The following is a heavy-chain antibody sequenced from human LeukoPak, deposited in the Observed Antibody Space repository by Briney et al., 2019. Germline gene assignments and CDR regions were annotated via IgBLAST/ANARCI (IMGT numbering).Heavy chain of an antibody. Sequence: PGRSLRLSCAASGFTFDDYVMHWVRQAPGRGLEWVSGISRNSANIGYADSVKGRFTISRDNAKNSLYLQMNSLRAEDTVFYYCAKDFCTGCNYYFYGMDVWGRGTTVTVSS. V-gene: IGHV3-9*01. CDR2: ISRNSANI. J-gene: IGHJ6*02. CDR1: GFTFDDYV. D-gene: IGHD2-2*01. CDR3: AKDFCTGCNYYFYGMDV.